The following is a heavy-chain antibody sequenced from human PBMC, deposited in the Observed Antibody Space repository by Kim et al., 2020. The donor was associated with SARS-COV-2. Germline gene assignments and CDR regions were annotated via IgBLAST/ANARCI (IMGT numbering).Heavy chain of an antibody. CDR2: ISSSSSTI. Sequence: GGSLRLSCAASGFTFSSYSMNWVRQAPGKGLEWVSYISSSSSTIYYADSVKGRFTISRDNAKNSLYLQMNSLRAEDTAVYYCARGPTYYDFWSGYYLWGQGTLVTVSS. CDR1: GFTFSSYS. J-gene: IGHJ4*02. CDR3: ARGPTYYDFWSGYYL. V-gene: IGHV3-48*04. D-gene: IGHD3-3*01.